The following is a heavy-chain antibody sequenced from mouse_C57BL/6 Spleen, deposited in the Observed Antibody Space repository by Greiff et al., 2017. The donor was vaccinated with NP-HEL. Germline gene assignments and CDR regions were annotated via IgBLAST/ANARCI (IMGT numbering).Heavy chain of an antibody. CDR2: IDPSDSET. J-gene: IGHJ2*01. Sequence: QVQLQQPGAELVRPGSSVKLSCKASGYTFTSYWMHWVKQRPIQGLEWIGNIDPSDSETHYTQKFKDKATLTVDKSSSTAYMQLSSRTSEDSAVYYCAREEDYYGRGHYWGQGTTLTVSS. V-gene: IGHV1-52*01. CDR3: AREEDYYGRGHY. D-gene: IGHD1-1*01. CDR1: GYTFTSYW.